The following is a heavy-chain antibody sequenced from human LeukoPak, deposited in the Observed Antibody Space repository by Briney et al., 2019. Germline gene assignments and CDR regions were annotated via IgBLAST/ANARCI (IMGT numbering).Heavy chain of an antibody. Sequence: GASVKVSCKASGYTFTGYYMHWVRQPPGQGLEWMGWINTDSGGTNNAQKVQGRVTMTRDTSISTTYMELSRLRSDDTVLYYCARTFYDTLDSDAFDFWGQGTMVIVSS. V-gene: IGHV1-2*02. CDR1: GYTFTGYY. J-gene: IGHJ3*01. CDR3: ARTFYDTLDSDAFDF. CDR2: INTDSGGT. D-gene: IGHD2/OR15-2a*01.